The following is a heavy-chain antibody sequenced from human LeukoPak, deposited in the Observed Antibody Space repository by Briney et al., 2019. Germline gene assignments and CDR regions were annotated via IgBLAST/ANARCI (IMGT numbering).Heavy chain of an antibody. CDR3: ARYYYGSGEFDY. CDR1: GYTFTSYG. Sequence: ASVKVSCKASGYTFTSYGISWVRQAPGQGLEWMGWISAYNGNTNYAQKLQGGVTVTTDTSTSTAYMELRSLRSDDTAVYYCARYYYGSGEFDYWGQGTLVTVSS. CDR2: ISAYNGNT. V-gene: IGHV1-18*01. D-gene: IGHD3-10*01. J-gene: IGHJ4*02.